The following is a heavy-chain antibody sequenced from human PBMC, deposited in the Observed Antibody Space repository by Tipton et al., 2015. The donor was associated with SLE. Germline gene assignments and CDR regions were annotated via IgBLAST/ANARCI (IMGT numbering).Heavy chain of an antibody. J-gene: IGHJ4*02. V-gene: IGHV4-38-2*02. CDR1: GYSISSGYY. D-gene: IGHD6-6*01. CDR2: IYHSGGT. Sequence: ILSLTCTVSGYSISSGYYWGWIRQPPGKGLEWIGSIYHSGGTYYTPSIKSRVTISVDTSKNQFSLKLSSVTAADTAVYYCARDLAARFRFDYWGQGTLVTVSS. CDR3: ARDLAARFRFDY.